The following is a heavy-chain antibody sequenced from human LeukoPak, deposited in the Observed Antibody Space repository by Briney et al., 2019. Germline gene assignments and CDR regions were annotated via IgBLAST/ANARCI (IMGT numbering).Heavy chain of an antibody. Sequence: ASVKVSCEVSGYTLTESSMHWVRQAPGKGLEWMGGFDPEDGETIYAQKFQGRVTMTEDTSTDTAYMELSSLRSEDTAVYYCATRGSYISNYFDYWGQGTLVTVSS. J-gene: IGHJ4*02. CDR2: FDPEDGET. D-gene: IGHD1-26*01. CDR3: ATRGSYISNYFDY. V-gene: IGHV1-24*01. CDR1: GYTLTESS.